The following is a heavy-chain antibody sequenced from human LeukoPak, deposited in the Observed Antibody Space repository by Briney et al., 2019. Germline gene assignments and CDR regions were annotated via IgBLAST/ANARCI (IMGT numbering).Heavy chain of an antibody. CDR3: SKYGSPWIQLWRGFDC. V-gene: IGHV3-23*01. Sequence: GGSLRLSCAASGFTFSSYAMSWVRQAPGKGLEWVSAISGSGGSTYYADSVKGRFTISRDNSKNTLYLQMNSLRAEDTAVYYCSKYGSPWIQLWRGFDCWGQGTLVTVSS. J-gene: IGHJ4*02. CDR1: GFTFSSYA. D-gene: IGHD5-18*01. CDR2: ISGSGGST.